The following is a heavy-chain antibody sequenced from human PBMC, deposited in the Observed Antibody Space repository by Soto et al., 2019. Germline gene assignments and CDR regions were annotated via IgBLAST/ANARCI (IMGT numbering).Heavy chain of an antibody. CDR1: GYSFTSYW. Sequence: PGESLKISCKGSGYSFTSYWISWVRQMPGKGLEWMGRIDPSDSYTNYSPSFQGHVTISADKPISTAYLQWSSLKASDTAMYYCARHWGSNWNYRIGMDVWGQGTTVTVSS. CDR2: IDPSDSYT. CDR3: ARHWGSNWNYRIGMDV. V-gene: IGHV5-10-1*01. D-gene: IGHD1-7*01. J-gene: IGHJ6*02.